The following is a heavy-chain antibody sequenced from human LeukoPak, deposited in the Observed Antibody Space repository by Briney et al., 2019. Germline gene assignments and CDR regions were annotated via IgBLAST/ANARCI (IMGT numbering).Heavy chain of an antibody. J-gene: IGHJ4*02. V-gene: IGHV4-59*08. CDR3: ARHSSDYVWGSYPRPYYFDY. CDR1: GGSISSYY. CDR2: IYYSGGT. Sequence: KPSETLSLTCTVSGGSISSYYWRWIRQPPGKGLEWSGYIYYSGGTNYNPSLKSRVTISVDTSKTQFSLKLSSVTGADTAVYYCARHSSDYVWGSYPRPYYFDYWGQGTLVTVSS. D-gene: IGHD3-16*02.